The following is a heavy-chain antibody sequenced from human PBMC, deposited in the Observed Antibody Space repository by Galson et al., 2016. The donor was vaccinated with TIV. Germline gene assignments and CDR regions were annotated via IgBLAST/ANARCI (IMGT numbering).Heavy chain of an antibody. CDR3: ASDRNTAFDTYHYYYGMDV. CDR2: IIPLFRTT. D-gene: IGHD5-18*01. J-gene: IGHJ6*02. V-gene: IGHV1-69*13. CDR1: GGTFSSYV. Sequence: SVKVSCKASGGTFSSYVFNWVRLAPGQGLEWMGGIIPLFRTTNYAQKFQGRVTITADESKNTAYMELNSLRSGDTAVYYCASDRNTAFDTYHYYYGMDVWGQGTTVTVSS.